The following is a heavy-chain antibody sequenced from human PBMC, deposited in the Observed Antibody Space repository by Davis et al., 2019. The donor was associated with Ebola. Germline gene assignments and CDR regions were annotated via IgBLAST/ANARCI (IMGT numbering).Heavy chain of an antibody. V-gene: IGHV4-59*08. J-gene: IGHJ3*02. CDR1: GGSISSYY. Sequence: SETLSLTCTVSGGSISSYYWSWIRQPPGKGLEWIGYIYYSGSTNYNPSLKSRVTISVDTSKNQFSLKLSSVTAADTAVYYCARLGASYAFDIWGQGTMVTVSS. D-gene: IGHD3-10*01. CDR3: ARLGASYAFDI. CDR2: IYYSGST.